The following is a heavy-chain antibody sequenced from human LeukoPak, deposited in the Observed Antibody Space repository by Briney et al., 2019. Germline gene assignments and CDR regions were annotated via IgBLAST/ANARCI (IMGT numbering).Heavy chain of an antibody. J-gene: IGHJ4*02. Sequence: SETLSLTCTVSGGSITTNYWSWIRQPAGKGLEWIGRIYTGGSTNYNPSLKSRVTMSVDTSKSQFSLKLNSVTAADMAVYYCARDRRDGYNSFYYFDYWGQGTLVTVSS. CDR3: ARDRRDGYNSFYYFDY. D-gene: IGHD5-24*01. CDR1: GGSITTNY. V-gene: IGHV4-4*07. CDR2: IYTGGST.